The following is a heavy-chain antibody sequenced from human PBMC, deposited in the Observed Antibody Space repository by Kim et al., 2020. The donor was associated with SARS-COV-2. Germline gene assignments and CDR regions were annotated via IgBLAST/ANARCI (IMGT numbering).Heavy chain of an antibody. J-gene: IGHJ4*02. V-gene: IGHV3-15*01. CDR2: ISSKTDGGTP. D-gene: IGHD1-26*01. Sequence: GGSLRLSCAASGFAFKDAWLNWVRQAPGKGLEWLGRISSKTDGGTPDYAALVKGRVSLSRDDSRNMLYLQINSLKIEDTAVYYCTTIGGWELLLGSFDDWGQGTLVTVSS. CDR3: TTIGGWELLLGSFDD. CDR1: GFAFKDAW.